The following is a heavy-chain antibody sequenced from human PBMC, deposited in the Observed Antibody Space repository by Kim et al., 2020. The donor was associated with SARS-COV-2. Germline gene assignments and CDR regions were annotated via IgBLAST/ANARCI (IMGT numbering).Heavy chain of an antibody. D-gene: IGHD3-10*01. Sequence: GGSLRLSCAASGFTFSSYSMNWVRQAPGKGLEWVSSISSSSSYIYYADSVKGRFTISRDNAKNSLYLQMNSLRAEDTAVYYCAREGVYGSGSYYNVYWGQGTLVTVSS. CDR1: GFTFSSYS. V-gene: IGHV3-21*01. CDR3: AREGVYGSGSYYNVY. CDR2: ISSSSSYI. J-gene: IGHJ4*02.